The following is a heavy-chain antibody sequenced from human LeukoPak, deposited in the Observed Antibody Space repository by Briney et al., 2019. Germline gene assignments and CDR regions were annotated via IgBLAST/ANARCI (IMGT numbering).Heavy chain of an antibody. CDR2: ISWSSGSI. J-gene: IGHJ3*02. CDR1: GFTFDDYA. CDR3: AKSYSSGWLSPGAFDI. Sequence: PGGSLRLSCAASGFTFDDYAMHWVRQAPGKGLEWVSGISWSSGSIGYADSVKGRFTISRDNAKNSLYLQMNSLRAEDMALYYCAKSYSSGWLSPGAFDIWGQGTMVTVSS. V-gene: IGHV3-9*03. D-gene: IGHD6-19*01.